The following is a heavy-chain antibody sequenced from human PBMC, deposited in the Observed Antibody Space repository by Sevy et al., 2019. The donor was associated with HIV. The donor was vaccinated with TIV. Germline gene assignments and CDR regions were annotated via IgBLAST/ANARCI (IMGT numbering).Heavy chain of an antibody. CDR3: ARHLGDIVVVPAANYYYYYGMDV. D-gene: IGHD2-2*01. V-gene: IGHV5-10-1*01. CDR2: IDPSDSYT. Sequence: GESLKISCKGSGYSFTSYWISWVRQVPGKGLEWMGRIDPSDSYTNYSPSFQGHVTISADKSISTAYLQWSSLKASDTAMYYCARHLGDIVVVPAANYYYYYGMDVWGQGTTVTVSS. CDR1: GYSFTSYW. J-gene: IGHJ6*02.